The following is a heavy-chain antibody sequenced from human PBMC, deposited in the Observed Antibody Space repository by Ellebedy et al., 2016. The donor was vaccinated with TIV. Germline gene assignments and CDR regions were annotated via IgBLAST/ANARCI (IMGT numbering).Heavy chain of an antibody. D-gene: IGHD2-2*02. J-gene: IGHJ3*01. CDR2: IYYSGST. Sequence: SETLSLTXTVSGASIDSTSYYWSWIRQPPGKGLEWIGSIYYSGSTHYNPSLKSRVTISVDTSKNHFSLKLASVTAADTAVYYCARFRPHCYSDSCYTNAFEYWGPGTEVTV. CDR1: GASIDSTSYY. V-gene: IGHV4-39*02. CDR3: ARFRPHCYSDSCYTNAFEY.